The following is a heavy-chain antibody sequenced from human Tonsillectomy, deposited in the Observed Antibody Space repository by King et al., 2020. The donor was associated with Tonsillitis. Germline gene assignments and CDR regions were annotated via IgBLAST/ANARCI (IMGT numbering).Heavy chain of an antibody. V-gene: IGHV3-30-3*01. D-gene: IGHD4-17*01. Sequence: VQLVESGGGVVQPGRSLRLSCATSGFTLSKYAMHWVRQAPGKGLEWVADITFDGSDKYYAYSVKGRFTISRDNYNNTLYLQMNSLRAEDTAVYYCARRDGALDYYYYGLDVWGQGTTVTVSS. CDR2: ITFDGSDK. CDR1: GFTLSKYA. CDR3: ARRDGALDYYYYGLDV. J-gene: IGHJ6*02.